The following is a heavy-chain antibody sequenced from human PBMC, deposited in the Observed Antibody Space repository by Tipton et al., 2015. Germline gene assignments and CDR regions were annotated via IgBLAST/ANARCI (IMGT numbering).Heavy chain of an antibody. V-gene: IGHV3-11*06. CDR2: ISSSSDYT. CDR1: GFTFSDYY. Sequence: SLRLSCAASGFTFSDYYMSWIRQAPGKGLEWVSYISSSSDYTNYADSVRGRFTISRDNAKNSLYLQMSSLRAEDTAVYYCAREEAFDIWGQGTMVTVSS. CDR3: AREEAFDI. J-gene: IGHJ3*02.